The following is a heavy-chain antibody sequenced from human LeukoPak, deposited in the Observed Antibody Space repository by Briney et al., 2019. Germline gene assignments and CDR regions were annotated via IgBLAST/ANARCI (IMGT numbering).Heavy chain of an antibody. J-gene: IGHJ4*02. CDR2: INPDGSAE. CDR3: ARDAGRRELD. Sequence: GGSLRLSCAASGFTFTCCWMTWVRQAPGKGPEWVASINPDGSAEHYVDSVKGRFTISRDNAKSSVYLQMNSLRAEDTAVYYCARDAGRRELDWDQGTLVTVSS. V-gene: IGHV3-7*04. CDR1: GFTFTCCW. D-gene: IGHD1-26*01.